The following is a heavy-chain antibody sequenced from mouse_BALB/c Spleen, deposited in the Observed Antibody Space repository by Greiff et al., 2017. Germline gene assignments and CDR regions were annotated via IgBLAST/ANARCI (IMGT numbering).Heavy chain of an antibody. V-gene: IGHV1-9*01. CDR1: GYTFSSYW. CDR3: ARKEGDLVVATDFDY. CDR2: ILPGSGST. J-gene: IGHJ2*01. Sequence: VQLQQSGAELMKPGASVKISCKATGYTFSSYWIEWVKQRPGHGLEWIGEILPGSGSTNYNEKFKGKATFTADTSSNTAYMQLSSLTSEDSAVYYCARKEGDLVVATDFDYWGQGTTLTVSS. D-gene: IGHD1-1*01.